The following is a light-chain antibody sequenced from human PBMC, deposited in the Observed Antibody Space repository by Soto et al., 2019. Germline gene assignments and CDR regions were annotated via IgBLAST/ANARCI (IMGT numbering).Light chain of an antibody. CDR2: DVS. CDR1: SSDVGGYNY. V-gene: IGLV2-14*01. J-gene: IGLJ1*01. CDR3: SSYANFNTLV. Sequence: QSVLTQPASVSGSPGQSIAISCTGTSSDVGGYNYVSWYQQHPGKAPKLMIYDVSNRPSGVSNRFSGSKSGNTASLTISGLQSEDEGDYYCSSYANFNTLVFGTGTNVTVL.